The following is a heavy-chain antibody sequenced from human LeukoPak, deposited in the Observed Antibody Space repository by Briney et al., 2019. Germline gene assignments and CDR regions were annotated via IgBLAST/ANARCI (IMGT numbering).Heavy chain of an antibody. CDR2: IYYNGDT. Sequence: PSETLSLTCSVSGVSIDTTIYFWGWIRQPPGKGLEWIGNIYYNGDTYYNPSLESRVTLSMDTSKNRFSLRLSSVTAADTAVYYCARTLSARDWFDPWGQGTLVTVSS. D-gene: IGHD3-3*02. CDR1: GVSIDTTIYF. V-gene: IGHV4-39*02. J-gene: IGHJ5*02. CDR3: ARTLSARDWFDP.